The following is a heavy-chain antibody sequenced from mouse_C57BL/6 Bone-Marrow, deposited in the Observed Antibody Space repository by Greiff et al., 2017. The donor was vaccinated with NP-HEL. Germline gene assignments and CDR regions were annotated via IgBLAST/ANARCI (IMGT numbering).Heavy chain of an antibody. Sequence: QVHVKQSGPELVKPGASVKISCKASGYSFTSYYIHWVKQRPGQGLEWIGWIYPGSGNTKYNEKFKGKATLTADTSSSTAYMQLSSLTSEDSAVYYCASSDYYGSTYAMDYWGQGTSVTVSS. CDR1: GYSFTSYY. D-gene: IGHD1-1*01. CDR2: IYPGSGNT. J-gene: IGHJ4*01. V-gene: IGHV1-66*01. CDR3: ASSDYYGSTYAMDY.